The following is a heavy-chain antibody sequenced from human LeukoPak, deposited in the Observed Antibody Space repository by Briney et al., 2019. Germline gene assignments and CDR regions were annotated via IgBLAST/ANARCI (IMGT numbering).Heavy chain of an antibody. V-gene: IGHV1-2*06. D-gene: IGHD6-19*01. Sequence: GASVKVSCEASGYTFTGYYMHWVRQAPGQGLEWMGRINPNSGGTNYAQKFQGRVTMTRDTSISTAYMELSRLRSDDTAVYYCARAGYSSGWSDYWGQGTLVTVSS. CDR1: GYTFTGYY. CDR3: ARAGYSSGWSDY. CDR2: INPNSGGT. J-gene: IGHJ4*02.